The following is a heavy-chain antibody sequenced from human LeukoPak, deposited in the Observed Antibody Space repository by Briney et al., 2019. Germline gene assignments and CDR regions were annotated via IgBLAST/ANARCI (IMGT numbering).Heavy chain of an antibody. CDR2: INHSGST. D-gene: IGHD3-22*01. V-gene: IGHV4-34*01. CDR1: GGSFSGYY. J-gene: IGHJ5*02. CDR3: ARRPSNYYDSNDFYWDNWFDP. Sequence: SETLSLTCAVYGGSFSGYYWSWIRQPPGKGLEWTGEINHSGSTNYNPSLKSRVTISVDTSKNQFSLTLSSVTAADTAVYYCARRPSNYYDSNDFYWDNWFDPWGQGILVTVSS.